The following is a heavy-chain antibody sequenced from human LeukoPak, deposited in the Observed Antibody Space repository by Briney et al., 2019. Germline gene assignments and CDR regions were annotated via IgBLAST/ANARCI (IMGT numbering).Heavy chain of an antibody. CDR2: IYYSGST. V-gene: IGHV4-59*01. CDR3: ARDRWAAAGYYYSYMDV. D-gene: IGHD6-13*01. J-gene: IGHJ6*03. Sequence: SETLSLTCTVSGGSISSYYWSWIRQPPGKGLEWIGYIYYSGSTNYNPSLKSRVTISVDTSKNQFSLKLSSVTAADTAVYYCARDRWAAAGYYYSYMDVWGKGTTVTVSS. CDR1: GGSISSYY.